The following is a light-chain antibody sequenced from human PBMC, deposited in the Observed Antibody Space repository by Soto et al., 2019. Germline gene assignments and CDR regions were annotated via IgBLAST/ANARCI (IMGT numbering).Light chain of an antibody. CDR2: EVS. Sequence: SALTQPASVSGSPGQSITLSCTGTSSDVGSYNLVSWYQQHPGKAPKLMIYEVSKRPSGVSNRFSGSKSGNTASLTISGLQAEDEADYYCCSYAGSSTFVFGGGTKLTVL. CDR3: CSYAGSSTFV. V-gene: IGLV2-23*02. J-gene: IGLJ3*02. CDR1: SSDVGSYNL.